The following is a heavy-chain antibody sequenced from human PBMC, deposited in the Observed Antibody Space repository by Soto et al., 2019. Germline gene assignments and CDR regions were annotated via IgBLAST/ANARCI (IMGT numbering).Heavy chain of an antibody. CDR2: INRDGSKK. D-gene: IGHD3-10*01. J-gene: IGHJ3*02. CDR1: GFTLSAYW. Sequence: EVQLEESGGDLVQPGGSLRLSCAASGFTLSAYWMTWVRQAPGKGLEWVANINRDGSKKSYLDSVRGRFTISRDNVGNSLYHQMDSLRADDTALYYCARDVSPGSRRVYLDDFDIWGQGTMVTVSS. V-gene: IGHV3-7*05. CDR3: ARDVSPGSRRVYLDDFDI.